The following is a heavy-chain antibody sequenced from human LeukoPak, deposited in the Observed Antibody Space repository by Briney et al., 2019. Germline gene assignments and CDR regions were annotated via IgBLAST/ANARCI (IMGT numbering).Heavy chain of an antibody. CDR2: IDPRDSDT. V-gene: IGHV5-51*01. Sequence: GESLKISCKGSGYSFTSYWIGWVRQMPGKGLEWMGIIDPRDSDTKYSPFFRGQVTISAAKSINTAYLQWSSLQASDTAIYYCARRQYQLNKPPFDYWGQGTQVTVSS. CDR3: ARRQYQLNKPPFDY. J-gene: IGHJ4*02. D-gene: IGHD2-2*01. CDR1: GYSFTSYW.